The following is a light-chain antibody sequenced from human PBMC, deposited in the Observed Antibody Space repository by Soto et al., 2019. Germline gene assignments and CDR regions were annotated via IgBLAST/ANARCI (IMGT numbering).Light chain of an antibody. CDR2: WAA. CDR3: QHYLNTPQH. Sequence: DIVMTQSPDSLAVSLGERATINCKSSQSSLYSPNNKNYLAWYQQKPGQPPKLLIYWAATRESGVPDRFSVSGSGTDFTLTISSLQAEDVAVYYGQHYLNTPQHFGQGTKVEIK. CDR1: QSSLYSPNNKNY. J-gene: IGKJ1*01. V-gene: IGKV4-1*01.